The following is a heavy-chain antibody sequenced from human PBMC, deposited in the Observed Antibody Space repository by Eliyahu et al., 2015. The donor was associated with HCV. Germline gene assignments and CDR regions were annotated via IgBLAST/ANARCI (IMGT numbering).Heavy chain of an antibody. CDR1: GFTFSGSA. CDR3: TRPYYDNSDY. Sequence: EVQLVESGGGLVQPGGSLXLSCAASGFTFSGSAIHWVRQASGKGLEWVGRVRSKANNYAIEYAPSLKGRFTISRDDSKSTAFLQMNSLQTEDTAVYYCTRPYYDNSDYWGQGTLVTVSS. D-gene: IGHD3-16*01. CDR2: VRSKANNYAI. J-gene: IGHJ4*02. V-gene: IGHV3-73*02.